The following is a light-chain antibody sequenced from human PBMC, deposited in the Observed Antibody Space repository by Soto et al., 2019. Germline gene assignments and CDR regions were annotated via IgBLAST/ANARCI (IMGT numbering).Light chain of an antibody. CDR3: QQYGSSPWT. J-gene: IGKJ1*01. Sequence: ETVMTQSPATLSVSPGERATLSCRASQSVNSNLAWYQQKLGQAPRVLIYGASSRATGIPDRVSGSGSGTDFTLTISRLEPEDFAVYYCQQYGSSPWTFGQGTKVDIK. CDR2: GAS. V-gene: IGKV3-20*01. CDR1: QSVNSN.